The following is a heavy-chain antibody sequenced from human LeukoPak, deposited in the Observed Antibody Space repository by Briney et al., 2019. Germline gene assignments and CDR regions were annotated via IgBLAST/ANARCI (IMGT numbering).Heavy chain of an antibody. Sequence: GGSLRLSCTASVSTFSMAWVRQAPGMGREWVSTISGSGNTTYYSDFVRGRFTISRDNSKNTLSLHMNSLRAEDTAVYYCARDLTYNSWYYFDYWGQGTLVTVSS. D-gene: IGHD6-13*01. J-gene: IGHJ4*02. V-gene: IGHV3-23*01. CDR2: ISGSGNTT. CDR1: VSTFS. CDR3: ARDLTYNSWYYFDY.